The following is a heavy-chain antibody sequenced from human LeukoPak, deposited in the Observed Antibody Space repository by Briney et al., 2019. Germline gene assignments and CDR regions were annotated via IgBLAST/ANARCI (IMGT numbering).Heavy chain of an antibody. CDR1: GGSFSGYY. Sequence: SETLSLTCAVYGGSFSGYYWSWIRQPPGKGLEWIGEINHSGSTNYNPPLKSRVTISVDTSKNQFSLKLSSVTAADPAVYYCADEDYDFWSGYSHYWGQGTLVTVSS. D-gene: IGHD3-3*01. V-gene: IGHV4-34*01. CDR3: ADEDYDFWSGYSHY. CDR2: INHSGST. J-gene: IGHJ4*02.